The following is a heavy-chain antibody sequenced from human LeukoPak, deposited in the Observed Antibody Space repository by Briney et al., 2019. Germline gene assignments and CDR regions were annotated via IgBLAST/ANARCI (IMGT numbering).Heavy chain of an antibody. CDR2: IYYTGST. CDR3: ARVDSSNWYEYRGYFDY. V-gene: IGHV4-59*01. Sequence: PSETLSLTCTVSGGSISNYFWNWIRQPPGKGLEWIGYIYYTGSTNYNPSLKSRVTISVDTSKNQFSLKLSSVTAADTAVYYCARVDSSNWYEYRGYFDYWGQGTLVTVSS. J-gene: IGHJ4*02. CDR1: GGSISNYF. D-gene: IGHD6-13*01.